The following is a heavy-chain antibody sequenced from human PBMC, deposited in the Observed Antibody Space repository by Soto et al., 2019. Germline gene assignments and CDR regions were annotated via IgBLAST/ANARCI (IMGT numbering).Heavy chain of an antibody. V-gene: IGHV3-21*01. D-gene: IGHD3-9*01. Sequence: EVQLVESGGGLVQPGGSLRLSCAASGFTFSSYSMNWVRQAPGKGLEWVSSISSSSSYIYYADSVKGRFTISRDNAKNSLYLQMNSLRAEDTAVYYCAREHFDWLELFYYYGMDVWGQGTTVTVSS. CDR2: ISSSSSYI. CDR3: AREHFDWLELFYYYGMDV. CDR1: GFTFSSYS. J-gene: IGHJ6*02.